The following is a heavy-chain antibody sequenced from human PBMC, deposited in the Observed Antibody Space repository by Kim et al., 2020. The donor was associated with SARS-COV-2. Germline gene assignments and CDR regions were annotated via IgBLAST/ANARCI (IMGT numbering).Heavy chain of an antibody. J-gene: IGHJ4*02. D-gene: IGHD5-18*01. V-gene: IGHV3-23*01. Sequence: GGSLRLSCAASGFTFSSYAMSWVRQAPGKGLEWVSAISGSGGSTYYADSVKGRFTISRDNSKNTLYLQMNSLRAEDTAVYYCAKDRVSRIQLFLPEPCWGQGTLVTVSS. CDR1: GFTFSSYA. CDR2: ISGSGGST. CDR3: AKDRVSRIQLFLPEPC.